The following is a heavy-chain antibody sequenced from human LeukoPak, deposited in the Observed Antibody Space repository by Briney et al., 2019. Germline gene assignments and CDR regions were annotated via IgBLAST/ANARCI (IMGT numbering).Heavy chain of an antibody. CDR3: ARSYYYGSGSYLYGMDV. J-gene: IGHJ6*02. CDR2: IYYSGST. CDR1: GGSISSYY. Sequence: SETLSLTCTVSGGSISSYYWSWIRQPPGKGLEWIGYIYYSGSTNYNPSLKSRVTISVDTSKNQFSLKLSSVTAADTAVYYCARSYYYGSGSYLYGMDVWGQGTTVTVSS. V-gene: IGHV4-59*08. D-gene: IGHD3-10*01.